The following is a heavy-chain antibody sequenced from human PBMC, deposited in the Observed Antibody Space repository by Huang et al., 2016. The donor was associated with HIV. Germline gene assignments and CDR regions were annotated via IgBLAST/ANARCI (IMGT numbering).Heavy chain of an antibody. J-gene: IGHJ6*02. V-gene: IGHV3-23*04. CDR2: ISGSGGVT. Sequence: EVQLVESGGGLVQPGKSLRLSCAASEFTFSTFAMSWVRQAPGKGLEWVSGISGSGGVTQYADSGRGRFTISRDNSLKTLYLQMNSLTAEDTAVYYCAKDPYRSARHSETSRYYYYGMDVWGQGTTVTVSS. D-gene: IGHD6-19*01. CDR1: EFTFSTFA. CDR3: AKDPYRSARHSETSRYYYYGMDV.